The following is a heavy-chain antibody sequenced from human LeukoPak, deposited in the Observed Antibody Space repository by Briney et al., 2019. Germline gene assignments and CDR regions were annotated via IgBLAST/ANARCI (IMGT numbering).Heavy chain of an antibody. CDR3: ARGRSTDILGYGMDV. J-gene: IGHJ6*04. CDR1: GYTFTGYY. Sequence: ASVKVSCKASGYTFTGYYMHWVRQAPGQGLEWMGWINPNSGGTNYAQKFQGWVTMTRDTSISTAYMELSRLRSDDTAVYYCARGRSTDILGYGMDVWGKGTTVTVSS. V-gene: IGHV1-2*04. CDR2: INPNSGGT. D-gene: IGHD3-9*01.